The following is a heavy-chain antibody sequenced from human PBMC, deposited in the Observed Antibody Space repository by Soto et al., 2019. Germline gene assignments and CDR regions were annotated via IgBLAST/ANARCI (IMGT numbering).Heavy chain of an antibody. Sequence: SETLSLTCTVSGDSIRIGGYYWSCIRQHPGKGLEWIGYIYYTGNTYYNPSLKSRLTISLDTSKNQFSLNLRSVTAADTAVYYCARGITSQSSWFDPWGQGTLVTVSS. J-gene: IGHJ5*02. V-gene: IGHV4-31*03. CDR1: GDSIRIGGYY. D-gene: IGHD3-10*01. CDR3: ARGITSQSSWFDP. CDR2: IYYTGNT.